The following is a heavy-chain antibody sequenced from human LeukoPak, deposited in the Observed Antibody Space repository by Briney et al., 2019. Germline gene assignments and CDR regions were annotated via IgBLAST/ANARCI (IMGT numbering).Heavy chain of an antibody. Sequence: ASVKVSCKASGYTFTGYYMHWVRQAPGQGLEWMGWINPNSGGTNYAQKFQGRVTMSRDTSISTAYMELGRLRSDDTAVYYCARFAACSSTSCYGGAYYYYYGMDVWGQGTTVTVSS. CDR2: INPNSGGT. CDR1: GYTFTGYY. CDR3: ARFAACSSTSCYGGAYYYYYGMDV. V-gene: IGHV1-2*02. J-gene: IGHJ6*02. D-gene: IGHD2-2*01.